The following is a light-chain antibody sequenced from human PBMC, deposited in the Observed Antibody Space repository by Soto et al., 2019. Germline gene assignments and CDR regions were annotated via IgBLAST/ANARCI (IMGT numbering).Light chain of an antibody. CDR3: QQYGGSPIT. CDR2: GAS. V-gene: IGKV3-20*01. Sequence: EIVLTQSPGTLSLSPGERATPSCRASQSVSSSFLAWYQQKPGQAPRLLIYGASSRATGIPDRFSGSGSGTDFTLSISRLEPEDFAVYYCQQYGGSPITFGQGTRLEIK. CDR1: QSVSSSF. J-gene: IGKJ5*01.